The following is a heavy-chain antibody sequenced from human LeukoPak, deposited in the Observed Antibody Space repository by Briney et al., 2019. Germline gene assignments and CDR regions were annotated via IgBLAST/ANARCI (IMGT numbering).Heavy chain of an antibody. Sequence: PSETLSLTCAVYGRSFSGYYWSWIRQPPGKGLEWIGEINHSGSTNYNPSLKSRVTISVDTSKNQFSLKLSSVTAADTAVYYCARGNPHSSSWGFDPWGQGTLVTVSS. CDR1: GRSFSGYY. D-gene: IGHD6-13*01. CDR3: ARGNPHSSSWGFDP. V-gene: IGHV4-34*01. CDR2: INHSGST. J-gene: IGHJ5*02.